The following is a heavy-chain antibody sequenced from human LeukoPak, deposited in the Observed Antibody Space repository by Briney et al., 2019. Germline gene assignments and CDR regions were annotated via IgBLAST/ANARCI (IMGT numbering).Heavy chain of an antibody. CDR2: IYSGGST. J-gene: IGHJ1*01. D-gene: IGHD3-22*01. CDR3: TSTFHSDSAFNR. CDR1: GFTVSSNY. V-gene: IGHV3-53*01. Sequence: PGGSLRLSCAASGFTVSSNYMSWVRQAPGKGLEWVSVIYSGGSTYYADSVKGRFTISRDNSKNTLYLQMNSLRAEDTAVYYCTSTFHSDSAFNRWGQGSLVIVSS.